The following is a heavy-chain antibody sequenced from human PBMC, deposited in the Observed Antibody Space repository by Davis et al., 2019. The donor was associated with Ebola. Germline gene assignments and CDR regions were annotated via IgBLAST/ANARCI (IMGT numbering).Heavy chain of an antibody. CDR1: GGSISSYY. Sequence: MPSETLSLTCTVSGGSISSYYWGWIRQPPGKGLEWIGSIYYIGSTYYNPSLKSRVTMSVDMSKNQFSLKLSSVTAVDTAVYYCARLPVRDSGSLLEGGYWGQGTLVTVSS. V-gene: IGHV4-39*07. D-gene: IGHD1-26*01. J-gene: IGHJ4*02. CDR2: IYYIGST. CDR3: ARLPVRDSGSLLEGGY.